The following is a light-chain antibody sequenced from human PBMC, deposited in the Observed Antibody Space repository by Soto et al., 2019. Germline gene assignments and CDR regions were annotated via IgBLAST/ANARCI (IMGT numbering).Light chain of an antibody. Sequence: QSALTQPASVSASPGQSITIYCTGTSSDIGSYDLVSWYQQHPGKAPKLMIYEASKRPSGVSNRFSGSKSGNTASLTISGLQAEDEADYYCYSYADSATRVFGGGTKLTVL. CDR2: EAS. J-gene: IGLJ3*02. CDR3: YSYADSATRV. CDR1: SSDIGSYDL. V-gene: IGLV2-23*01.